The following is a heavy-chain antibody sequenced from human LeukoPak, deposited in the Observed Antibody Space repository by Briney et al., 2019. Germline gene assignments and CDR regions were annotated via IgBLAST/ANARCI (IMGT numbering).Heavy chain of an antibody. CDR2: ISSSSSYI. CDR1: GFTFSSYS. J-gene: IGHJ4*02. Sequence: GGSLRLSCAASGFTFSSYSMNWVRQAPGKGLEGVSSISSSSSYIYYADSVKGRFTISRDNAKNSLYLQMNSLRAEDTAVYYCARDIAAAASFDYWGQGTLVTVSS. V-gene: IGHV3-21*01. CDR3: ARDIAAAASFDY. D-gene: IGHD6-13*01.